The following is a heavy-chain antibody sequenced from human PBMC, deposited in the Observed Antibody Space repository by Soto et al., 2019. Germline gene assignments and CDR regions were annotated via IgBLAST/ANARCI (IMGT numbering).Heavy chain of an antibody. V-gene: IGHV4-34*01. Sequence: SETLSLTCAVYGGSFSGYYWTWIRQPPGTGLEWIGEINHSGSTNYNPSLKSRVTISVDTSKNSLYLQMNSLRAEDTAVYYCAMDYDSRGGRFDYWGQGTLVTVSS. CDR2: INHSGST. D-gene: IGHD3-22*01. CDR3: AMDYDSRGGRFDY. J-gene: IGHJ4*02. CDR1: GGSFSGYY.